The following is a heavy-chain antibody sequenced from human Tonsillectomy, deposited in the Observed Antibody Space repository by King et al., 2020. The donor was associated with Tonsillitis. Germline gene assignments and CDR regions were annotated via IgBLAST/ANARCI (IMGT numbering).Heavy chain of an antibody. D-gene: IGHD3-22*01. CDR3: AKNSCDNSCYYFSYFSH. CDR2: ISGSGSTT. J-gene: IGHJ1*01. CDR1: GFTFSNYA. Sequence: VQLVESGGGLVQPGGSLRLSCAASGFTFSNYAMTWVRQAPGKGLEWVSGISGSGSTTYYADSVKGRFTISRDNSKNTLYLQMNSLRAEDTAVYYCAKNSCDNSCYYFSYFSHWGQGTPGPVSP. V-gene: IGHV3-23*04.